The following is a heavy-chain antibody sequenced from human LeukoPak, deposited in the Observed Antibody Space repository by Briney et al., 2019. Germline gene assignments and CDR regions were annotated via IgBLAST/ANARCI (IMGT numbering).Heavy chain of an antibody. CDR1: GYTFTNFA. CDR3: ARGRIPARLRELGVVTDRHYYMDV. V-gene: IGHV1-18*01. CDR2: INPYNGNT. Sequence: ASVKVSCKASGYTFTNFAISWVRQAPGQGLEWMGWINPYNGNTKYALKVQGRVTMTTDTSTSTAYMELRSLSPDDTAVFYCARGRIPARLRELGVVTDRHYYMDVWGKGTKVTVSS. D-gene: IGHD3-3*01. J-gene: IGHJ6*03.